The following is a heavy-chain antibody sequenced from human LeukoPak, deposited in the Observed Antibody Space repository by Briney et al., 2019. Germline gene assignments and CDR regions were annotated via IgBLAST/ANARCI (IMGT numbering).Heavy chain of an antibody. D-gene: IGHD6-19*01. CDR1: GGSISSYY. J-gene: IGHJ4*02. CDR3: ARHRGQWLVRYFDY. V-gene: IGHV4-59*01. CDR2: IYYSGST. Sequence: SETLSLTCSVSGGSISSYYWSWIRQPPGKGLEWIGYIYYSGSTNYNPSLKSRVTISVDTSKNQFSLGLSSVTAADTAVYYCARHRGQWLVRYFDYWGQGTLVTVSS.